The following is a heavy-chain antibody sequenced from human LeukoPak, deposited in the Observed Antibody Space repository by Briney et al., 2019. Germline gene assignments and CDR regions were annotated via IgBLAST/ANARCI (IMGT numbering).Heavy chain of an antibody. D-gene: IGHD3-10*01. V-gene: IGHV1-3*01. CDR1: GYTFTSYA. CDR2: INAGNGNT. J-gene: IGHJ5*02. Sequence: AASVKASCKASGYTFTSYAMHWVRQAPGQRLEWMGWINAGNGNTKYSQKFQGRVTITRDTSASTAYMELSSLRSEDTAVYYCARDPSPGSYTVWFDPWGQGTLVTVSS. CDR3: ARDPSPGSYTVWFDP.